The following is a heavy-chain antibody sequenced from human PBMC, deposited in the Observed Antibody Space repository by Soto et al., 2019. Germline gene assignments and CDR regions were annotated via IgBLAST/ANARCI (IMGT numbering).Heavy chain of an antibody. CDR1: GGSISSSNW. CDR3: TRGPYTSGWYIQ. D-gene: IGHD6-19*01. Sequence: PSETLSLTCAVSGGSISSSNWWSWVRQPPGKGLEWIGEIFHSGSTNFNPSLKSRVTISVDKSKNQFSLNLNSVTAADSAVYYCTRGPYTSGWYIQWGQGALVTVSS. CDR2: IFHSGST. V-gene: IGHV4-4*02. J-gene: IGHJ4*02.